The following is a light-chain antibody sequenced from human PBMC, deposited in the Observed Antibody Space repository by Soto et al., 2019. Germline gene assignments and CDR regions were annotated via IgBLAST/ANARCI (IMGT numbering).Light chain of an antibody. CDR3: YSASDNLGV. CDR2: KDT. CDR1: VLAKKY. Sequence: SYELTQPSSVSVSPGQTARITCSGDVLAKKYARWLQQKPGQAPLLVIYKDTERPSGIPERFSGSSSGATVTLTISGAQVEDDADYYCYSASDNLGVFGGRTKVTVL. V-gene: IGLV3-27*01. J-gene: IGLJ2*01.